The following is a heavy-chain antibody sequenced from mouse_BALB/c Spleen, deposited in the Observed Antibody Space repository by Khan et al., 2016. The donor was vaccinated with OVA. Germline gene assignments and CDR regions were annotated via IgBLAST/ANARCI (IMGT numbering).Heavy chain of an antibody. J-gene: IGHJ2*01. Sequence: QVQLQQPGAELVKAGASVKMSCKASGYTFTSYWMHWVKQRLGQGLEWFAETNPTNGRTYYNEKLKSKATLTVDKSSSTAYMLLSAPTFEDSAVYYCARSKKIVATYFDYWGQGTTLTGSS. D-gene: IGHD1-1*01. V-gene: IGHV1S81*02. CDR1: GYTFTSYW. CDR2: TNPTNGRT. CDR3: ARSKKIVATYFDY.